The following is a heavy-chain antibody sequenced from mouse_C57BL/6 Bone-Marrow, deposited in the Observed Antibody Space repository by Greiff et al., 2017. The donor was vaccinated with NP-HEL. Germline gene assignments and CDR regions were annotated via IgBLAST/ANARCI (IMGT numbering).Heavy chain of an antibody. CDR3: ARHHYDYGFAY. CDR1: EYEFPSHD. J-gene: IGHJ3*01. D-gene: IGHD2-4*01. Sequence: EVKLVESGGGLVQPGESLKLSCESNEYEFPSHDMSWVRKTPEKRLELVAAINTDGGSTYYPDTMERRFIISIDNTKKTLYLQMSSLRSEDTALDYCARHHYDYGFAYWGQGTLVTVSA. V-gene: IGHV5-2*01. CDR2: INTDGGST.